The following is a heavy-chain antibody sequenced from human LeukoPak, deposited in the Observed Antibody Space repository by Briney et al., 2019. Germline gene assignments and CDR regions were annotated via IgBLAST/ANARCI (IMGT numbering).Heavy chain of an antibody. CDR2: IIPILGIA. D-gene: IGHD5-18*01. CDR3: ARDHVDTAMVTY. V-gene: IGHV1-69*04. CDR1: GGTFSSYA. J-gene: IGHJ4*02. Sequence: ASVKVSCKASGGTFSSYAISWVRQAPGQGPEWMGRIIPILGIANYAQKFQGRVTITADKSTSTAYMELSSLRSEDTAVYYCARDHVDTAMVTYWGQGTLVTVSS.